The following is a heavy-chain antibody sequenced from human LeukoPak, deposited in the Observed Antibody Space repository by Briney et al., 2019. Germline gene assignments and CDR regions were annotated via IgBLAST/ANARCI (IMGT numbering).Heavy chain of an antibody. D-gene: IGHD3-10*01. CDR3: TRDSGTTGEVKFDP. CDR1: GGSIGKQY. J-gene: IGHJ5*02. Sequence: SETLSLTCTVSGGSIGKQYWTWVRQSAGKGLEWIGRIYGDGTITYNPSLKSRVTMSVDTSKNQFSLRLTSVTAADTAMYYCTRDSGTTGEVKFDPWGQGILVTVSS. CDR2: IYGDGTI. V-gene: IGHV4-4*07.